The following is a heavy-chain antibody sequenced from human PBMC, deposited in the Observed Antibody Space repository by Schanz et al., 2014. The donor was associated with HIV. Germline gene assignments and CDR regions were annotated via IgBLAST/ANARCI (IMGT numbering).Heavy chain of an antibody. V-gene: IGHV1-2*02. CDR2: MNPNSGVT. CDR3: ARGLKDYYYALDV. Sequence: QVQLVQSGAEVKKPGASVKVSCKASGYTFSGYYIHWVRQAPGQGLEWMGWMNPNSGVTEDAQKFQGRVTMTRDTSISTAYMELSGLTSDDTAVYYCARGLKDYYYALDVWGQGTTVIVSS. D-gene: IGHD3-16*01. CDR1: GYTFSGYY. J-gene: IGHJ6*02.